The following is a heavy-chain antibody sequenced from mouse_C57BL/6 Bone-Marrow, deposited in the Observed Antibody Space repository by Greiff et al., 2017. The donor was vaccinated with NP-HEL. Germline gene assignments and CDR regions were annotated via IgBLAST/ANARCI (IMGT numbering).Heavy chain of an antibody. CDR3: ARRMGTTRRRYFDV. Sequence: EVKLMESGGGLVKPGGSLKLSCAASGFTFSSYAMSWVRQTPEKRLEWVATISDGGSYTYYPDNVKGRFTISRDNAKNNLYLQMSHLKSEDTAMYYCARRMGTTRRRYFDVWGTGTTVTVSS. V-gene: IGHV5-4*03. J-gene: IGHJ1*03. CDR2: ISDGGSYT. D-gene: IGHD2-14*01. CDR1: GFTFSSYA.